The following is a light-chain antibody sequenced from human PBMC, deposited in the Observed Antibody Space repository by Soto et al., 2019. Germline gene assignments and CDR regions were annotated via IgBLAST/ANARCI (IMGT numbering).Light chain of an antibody. Sequence: DIQMTQYPSSLSASVGDRVTITCRASQSISSYLHWYQQKPGKAPKLLIYAASNLQTGVPSRFSASGSGTDFTLTLNSLQPEDFATYYCQPGYSTPWTFGQGTKVDI. CDR2: AAS. CDR1: QSISSY. J-gene: IGKJ1*01. V-gene: IGKV1-39*01. CDR3: QPGYSTPWT.